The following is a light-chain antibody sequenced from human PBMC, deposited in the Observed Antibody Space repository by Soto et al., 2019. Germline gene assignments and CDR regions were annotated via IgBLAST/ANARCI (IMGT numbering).Light chain of an antibody. V-gene: IGLV4-69*01. Sequence: QLVLTQSPSASASLGASVKLTCTLSSGHSTCTIAWQQKQPGKGPRYLMRVNSDGTHTKGDGIPDRFSGSSSGTERYLTISSLQSEDEADYYCQTWVTGSFVVFGGGTKLTVL. J-gene: IGLJ2*01. CDR2: VNSDGTH. CDR3: QTWVTGSFVV. CDR1: SGHSTCT.